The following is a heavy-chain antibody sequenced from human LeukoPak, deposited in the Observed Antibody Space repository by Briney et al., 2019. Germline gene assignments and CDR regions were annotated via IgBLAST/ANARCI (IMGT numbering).Heavy chain of an antibody. Sequence: PSETLSLTCTVSGGSISSGSYYWGWIRQPPGKGLEWIGSIYHSGSTYYNPSLKSRVTISVDTSKNQFSLKLSSVTAADTAVYYCARQGIAVAGFHDYWGQGTLVTVSS. D-gene: IGHD6-19*01. J-gene: IGHJ4*02. CDR1: GGSISSGSYY. CDR3: ARQGIAVAGFHDY. V-gene: IGHV4-39*01. CDR2: IYHSGST.